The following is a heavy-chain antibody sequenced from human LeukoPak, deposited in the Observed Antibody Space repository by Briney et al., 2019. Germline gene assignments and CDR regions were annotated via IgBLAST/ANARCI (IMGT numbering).Heavy chain of an antibody. CDR1: GGSISSYY. J-gene: IGHJ5*02. Sequence: SETLSLTCTVSGGSISSYYWSWLRQPPGKGLEWIGYIYYSGSTTYHPSLKSRVTISVDTSKNQFSLKLSSVTAADTAVYYCAREYCSSTSCYTGEWFDPWGQGTLVTVSS. CDR2: IYYSGST. CDR3: AREYCSSTSCYTGEWFDP. V-gene: IGHV4-59*01. D-gene: IGHD2-2*02.